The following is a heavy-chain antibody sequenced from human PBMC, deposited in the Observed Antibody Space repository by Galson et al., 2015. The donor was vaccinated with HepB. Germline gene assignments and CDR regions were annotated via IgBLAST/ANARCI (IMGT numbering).Heavy chain of an antibody. Sequence: SETLSLTCAVYGGSFSGYYWSWIRQPPGKGLEWIGEINHSGSTNYNPSLKSRVTISVDTSKNQFSLKLSSVTAADTAVYYCARGGITMVRGPRDWFDPWGQGTLVTVSS. J-gene: IGHJ5*02. CDR1: GGSFSGYY. CDR3: ARGGITMVRGPRDWFDP. V-gene: IGHV4-34*01. CDR2: INHSGST. D-gene: IGHD3-10*01.